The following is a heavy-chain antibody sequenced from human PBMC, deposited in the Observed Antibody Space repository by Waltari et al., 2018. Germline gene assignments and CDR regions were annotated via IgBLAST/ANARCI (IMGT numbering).Heavy chain of an antibody. CDR1: GYTFTGYY. CDR2: SNPNSGGP. CDR3: ARRGGQWEWELDY. J-gene: IGHJ4*01. D-gene: IGHD1-26*01. V-gene: IGHV1-2*06. Sequence: QVQLLQSGAEVKKPGASVKVSCKTSGYTFTGYYVHWVRQAPGQGLEWMGRSNPNSGGPNYSQKFQGRVTMTRDTAINTADMDLTSLTSDDTAVYYCARRGGQWEWELDYWGQGTLVTVSS.